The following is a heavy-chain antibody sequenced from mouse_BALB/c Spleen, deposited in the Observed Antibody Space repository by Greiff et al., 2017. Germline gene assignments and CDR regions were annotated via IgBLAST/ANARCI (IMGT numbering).Heavy chain of an antibody. CDR3: NACGLLRRRGYFDY. V-gene: IGHV14-4*02. J-gene: IGHJ2*01. CDR2: IDPENGDT. Sequence: EVQLQQSGAELVRSGASVKLSCTASGFNIKDYYMHWVKQRPEQGLEWIGWIDPENGDTEYAPKFQGKAIMTADTSSNTAYLQLSSLTSEDTAVYYCNACGLLRRRGYFDYWGQGTTLTVSS. D-gene: IGHD1-2*01. CDR1: GFNIKDYY.